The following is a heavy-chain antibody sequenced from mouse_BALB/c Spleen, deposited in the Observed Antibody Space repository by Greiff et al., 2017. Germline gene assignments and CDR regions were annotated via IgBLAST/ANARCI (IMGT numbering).Heavy chain of an antibody. CDR1: GYTFTSYW. CDR3: TRGGDYDVLYYFDY. D-gene: IGHD2-4*01. J-gene: IGHJ2*01. CDR2: IYPGSGST. Sequence: LQQPGSELVRPGASVKLSCKASGYTFTSYWMHWVKQRHGQGLEWIGNIYPGSGSTNYDEKFKSKGTLTVDTSSSTAYMHLSSLTSEDSAVYCGTRGGDYDVLYYFDYWGQGTTLTVSS. V-gene: IGHV1S22*01.